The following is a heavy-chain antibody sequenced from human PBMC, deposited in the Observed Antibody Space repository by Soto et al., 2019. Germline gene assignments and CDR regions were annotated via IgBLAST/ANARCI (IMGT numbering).Heavy chain of an antibody. D-gene: IGHD6-13*01. CDR1: GYTFTSYD. CDR3: ARRGFSSSWGYWYFDL. Sequence: QVQLVQSGAEVKKPGASVKVSCKAPGYTFTSYDINWVRQATGQGLEWMGWMNPNSGKTGYAQKFQGRVTMTRNTSISTAYMELSSLRSEDTGVYFCARRGFSSSWGYWYFDLWGRGTLVTVSS. V-gene: IGHV1-8*01. CDR2: MNPNSGKT. J-gene: IGHJ2*01.